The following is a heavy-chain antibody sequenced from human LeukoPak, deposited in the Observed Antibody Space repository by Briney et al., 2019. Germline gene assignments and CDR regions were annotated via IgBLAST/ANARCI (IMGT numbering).Heavy chain of an antibody. V-gene: IGHV4-34*01. CDR3: ARGREYCSGGSRYRYYYYYMDV. CDR2: INHSGST. D-gene: IGHD2-15*01. CDR1: GGSFSGYY. Sequence: SETLSLTCAVYGGSFSGYYWSWIRQPPGKGLEWIGEINHSGSTNYNPSLKSRVTISVDTSKNQFSLKLSSVTAADTAVYYCARGREYCSGGSRYRYYYYYMDVWGKGTTVTVSS. J-gene: IGHJ6*03.